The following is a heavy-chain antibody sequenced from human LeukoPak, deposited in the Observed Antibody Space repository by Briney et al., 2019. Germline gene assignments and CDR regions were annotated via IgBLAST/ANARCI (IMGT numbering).Heavy chain of an antibody. CDR1: GGSISSRSYY. Sequence: SETLSLTCTVSGGSISSRSYYWGWIRQPPGKGLEWIGNIYNSGGTYYNPSLKSRVTISVDTSKNQFSLKLSSVTAADTAVYYCARLRLTGGSGNYFDYWGQGTLVTVSS. J-gene: IGHJ4*02. V-gene: IGHV4-39*07. CDR3: ARLRLTGGSGNYFDY. D-gene: IGHD2-15*01. CDR2: IYNSGGT.